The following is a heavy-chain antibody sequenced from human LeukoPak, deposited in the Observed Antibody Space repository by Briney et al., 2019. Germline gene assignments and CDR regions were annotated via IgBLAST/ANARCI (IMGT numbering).Heavy chain of an antibody. D-gene: IGHD3-3*01. CDR1: GGSISSGGYS. CDR3: ARVQYYDFWRTKFDP. J-gene: IGHJ5*02. Sequence: SETLSLTCAVSGGSISSGGYSWSWIRQPPGKGLEWIGYIYHSGSTNYNPSLKSRVTISVDKSKNQFSLKLSSVTAADTAVYYCARVQYYDFWRTKFDPWGQGTLVTVSS. CDR2: IYHSGST. V-gene: IGHV4-30-2*01.